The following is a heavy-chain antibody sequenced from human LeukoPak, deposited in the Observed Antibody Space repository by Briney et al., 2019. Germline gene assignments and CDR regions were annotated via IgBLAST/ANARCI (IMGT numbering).Heavy chain of an antibody. J-gene: IGHJ4*02. CDR1: GYTFTGYY. V-gene: IGHV1-2*02. CDR3: ATAPAYCGGDCYPGALDY. CDR2: INPNSGGT. Sequence: GASVTVSCTASGYTFTGYYMHWVRQAPGQGLEWMGWINPNSGGTNYAQKFQGRVTMTEDTSTDTAYMELSSLRSEDTAVYYCATAPAYCGGDCYPGALDYWGQGTPVTVSS. D-gene: IGHD2-21*02.